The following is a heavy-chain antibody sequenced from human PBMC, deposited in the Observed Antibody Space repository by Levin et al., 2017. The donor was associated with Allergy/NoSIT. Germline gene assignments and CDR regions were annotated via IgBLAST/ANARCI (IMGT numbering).Heavy chain of an antibody. CDR2: ITSSSSYI. J-gene: IGHJ6*03. D-gene: IGHD3-3*01. CDR1: GFTFSSYN. Sequence: KSGGSLRLSCAASGFTFSSYNMNWVRQAPGKGLEWVSSITSSSSYIYYADSVKGRFTISRDNAKNSLYLQMNSLRAEDTAVYYCARDFGFWSGLLPPVWGKGTTVTVSS. V-gene: IGHV3-21*01. CDR3: ARDFGFWSGLLPPV.